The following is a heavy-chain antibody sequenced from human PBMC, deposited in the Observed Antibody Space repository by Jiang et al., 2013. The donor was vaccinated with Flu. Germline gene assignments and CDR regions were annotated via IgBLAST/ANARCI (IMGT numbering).Heavy chain of an antibody. CDR3: ARAYHYGDYVGGFDY. Sequence: GSGLVKPSQTLSLTCTVSGGSISSGDYYWSWIRQPPGKGLEWIGYIYYSGSTYYNPSLKSRVTISVDTSKNQFSLKLSSVTAADTAVYYCARAYHYGDYVGGFDYWGQGTLVTVSS. D-gene: IGHD4-17*01. J-gene: IGHJ4*02. CDR2: IYYSGST. CDR1: GGSISSGDYY. V-gene: IGHV4-30-4*01.